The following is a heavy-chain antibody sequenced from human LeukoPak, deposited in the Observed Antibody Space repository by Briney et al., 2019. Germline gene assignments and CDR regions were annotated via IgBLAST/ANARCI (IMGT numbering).Heavy chain of an antibody. Sequence: SETLSLTCTVSGGSISSSSYYWGWIRQPPGKGLEWIGSIYYSGSTYYNPSLKSRVTISVDTSKNQFSLKLSSVTAADTAVYYCARDLQGGYFDYWGQGTLVTVSS. J-gene: IGHJ4*02. CDR1: GGSISSSSYY. V-gene: IGHV4-39*07. CDR3: ARDLQGGYFDY. CDR2: IYYSGST.